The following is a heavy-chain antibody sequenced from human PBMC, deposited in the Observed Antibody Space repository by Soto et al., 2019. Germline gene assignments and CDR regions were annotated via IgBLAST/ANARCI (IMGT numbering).Heavy chain of an antibody. V-gene: IGHV1-69*13. J-gene: IGHJ5*02. Sequence: SVKVSCKASGGTFSSYAISWVRQAPGQGLEWMGGIIPIFGTANYAQKFQGRVTITADESTSTAYMELSSLRSEDTAVYYCTRFPRPGMGVTVYFDWFAPWAQETLVPVPS. CDR1: GGTFSSYA. CDR2: IIPIFGTA. D-gene: IGHD2-21*02. CDR3: TRFPRPGMGVTVYFDWFAP.